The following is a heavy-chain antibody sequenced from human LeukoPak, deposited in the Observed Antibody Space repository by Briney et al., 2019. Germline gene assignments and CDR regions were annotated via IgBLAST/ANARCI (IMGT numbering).Heavy chain of an antibody. CDR2: ISNDGGSP. CDR3: ARERGRNGDYDY. Sequence: GGSLRLSCVASGITFSTYPMHWVRQAPGKGMEYVSAISNDGGSPYYANSVKGRFTISRDNSKNTLYLQMGSLRTEDTAVYYCARERGRNGDYDYWGQGTLATVSS. V-gene: IGHV3-64*01. D-gene: IGHD1-1*01. CDR1: GITFSTYP. J-gene: IGHJ4*02.